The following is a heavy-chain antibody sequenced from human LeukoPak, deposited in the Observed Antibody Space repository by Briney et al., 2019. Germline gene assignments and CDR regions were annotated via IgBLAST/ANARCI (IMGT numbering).Heavy chain of an antibody. D-gene: IGHD3-10*01. CDR2: IYHSGST. CDR3: AGGGAYTRSGSYSPWYFDY. J-gene: IGHJ4*02. Sequence: SGALSLTCAVSGGSISSSNWWSWVRQPPGKGLEWIGEIYHSGSTNYNPSLKSRVTISVDKSKNQFSLKLSSVTAADTAVYYCAGGGAYTRSGSYSPWYFDYWGQGTLVTVSS. V-gene: IGHV4-4*02. CDR1: GGSISSSNW.